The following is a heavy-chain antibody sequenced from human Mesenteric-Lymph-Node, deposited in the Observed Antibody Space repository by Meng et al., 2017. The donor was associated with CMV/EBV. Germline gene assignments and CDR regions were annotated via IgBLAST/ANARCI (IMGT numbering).Heavy chain of an antibody. D-gene: IGHD2-15*01. CDR3: ARMTRRMVVNAFSAFDI. J-gene: IGHJ3*02. CDR2: ISSSSSYI. Sequence: GESLKISCAASGFTFTNYWMTWVRQAPGKGLEWVSSISSSSSYIYYADSVKGRFTISRDNAKNSLYLQMNSLRAEDTAVYYCARMTRRMVVNAFSAFDIWGQGTMVTVSS. CDR1: GFTFTNYW. V-gene: IGHV3-21*01.